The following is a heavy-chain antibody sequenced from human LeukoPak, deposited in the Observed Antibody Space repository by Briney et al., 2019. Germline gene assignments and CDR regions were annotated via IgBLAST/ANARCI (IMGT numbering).Heavy chain of an antibody. V-gene: IGHV3-48*04. Sequence: GGSLRLSCAASGFTFSDYNMNWVRQVPGKGLESVSYISSSGSTIYYADSVKGRFTISRDNAKNSLYLQMNSLRAEDTAVYYCAELGITMIGGVWGKGTTVTISP. J-gene: IGHJ6*04. CDR1: GFTFSDYN. CDR3: AELGITMIGGV. CDR2: ISSSGSTI. D-gene: IGHD3-10*02.